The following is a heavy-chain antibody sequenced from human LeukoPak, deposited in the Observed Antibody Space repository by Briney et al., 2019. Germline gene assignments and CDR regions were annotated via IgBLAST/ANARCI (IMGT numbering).Heavy chain of an antibody. CDR3: ASGLRLMGPRIVVVPAAIGY. CDR2: IYYSGST. V-gene: IGHV4-30-4*08. J-gene: IGHJ4*02. Sequence: PSQTLSLTCTVSGGSISSGDYYWSWIRQPPGKGLEWIGYIYYSGSTYYNPSLKSRVTISVDTSKNQFSLKLSSVTAADTAVYYCASGLRLMGPRIVVVPAAIGYWGQGTLVTVSS. CDR1: GGSISSGDYY. D-gene: IGHD2-2*01.